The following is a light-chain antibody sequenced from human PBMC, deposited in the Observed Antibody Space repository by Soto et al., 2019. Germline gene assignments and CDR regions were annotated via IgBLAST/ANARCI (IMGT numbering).Light chain of an antibody. CDR3: QQYKSSILT. V-gene: IGKV1-5*03. CDR2: RAS. CDR1: QSISSW. Sequence: DIQMTQSPSTLSASVGDRVTITCRASQSISSWLAWYQQKPGQAPKLLIYRASNLESGVPSRFTGSGSGTEFTLTISSLQPDDFATYYCQQYKSSILTFGPGTKVDIK. J-gene: IGKJ3*01.